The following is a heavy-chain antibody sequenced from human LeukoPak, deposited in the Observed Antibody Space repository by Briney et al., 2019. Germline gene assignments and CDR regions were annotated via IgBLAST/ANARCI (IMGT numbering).Heavy chain of an antibody. J-gene: IGHJ6*02. CDR3: ARTIFGGEYYYYYGMDV. CDR2: IYPGDSDT. D-gene: IGHD3-3*01. V-gene: IGHV5-51*01. CDR1: GYSFTSYW. Sequence: GESLKISCKGSGYSFTSYWIGWVRQLPGKGLEWMGIIYPGDSDTRYSPSFQGQVTISADKSNSTAYLQWSSLKASDTAMYYCARTIFGGEYYYYYGMDVWGQGTTVTVSS.